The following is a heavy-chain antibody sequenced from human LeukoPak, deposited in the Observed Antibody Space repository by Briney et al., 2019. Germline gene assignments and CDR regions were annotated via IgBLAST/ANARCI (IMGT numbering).Heavy chain of an antibody. J-gene: IGHJ6*02. V-gene: IGHV3-48*02. CDR3: ARDYYGMDV. CDR1: GFTFRSHS. Sequence: GGSLRLSCAASGFTFRSHSMSWVRQGPGKGLECVSYISSTSGTIYYADSVMGRFTISRDNAKNSLYLQMNSLREEDTAVYYCARDYYGMDVWGQGTTVTVSS. CDR2: ISSTSGTI.